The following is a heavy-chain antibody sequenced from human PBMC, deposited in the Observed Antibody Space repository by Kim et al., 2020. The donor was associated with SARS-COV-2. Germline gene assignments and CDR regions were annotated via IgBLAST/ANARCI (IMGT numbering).Heavy chain of an antibody. CDR3: AKSPRFYCSSTSCHGGFWYYGMDV. D-gene: IGHD2-2*01. Sequence: GGSLRLSCAASGFTFSSYGMHWVRQAPGKGLEWVAVISYDGSNKYYADSVKGRFTISRDNSKNTLYLQMNSLRAEDTAVYYCAKSPRFYCSSTSCHGGFWYYGMDVWGQGTTVTVSS. CDR1: GFTFSSYG. V-gene: IGHV3-30*18. CDR2: ISYDGSNK. J-gene: IGHJ6*02.